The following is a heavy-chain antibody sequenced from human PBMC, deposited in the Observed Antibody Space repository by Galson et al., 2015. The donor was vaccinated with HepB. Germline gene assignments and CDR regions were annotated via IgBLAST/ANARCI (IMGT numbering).Heavy chain of an antibody. D-gene: IGHD1-26*01. J-gene: IGHJ4*02. CDR3: VGSPDPYYFDY. V-gene: IGHV1-18*04. Sequence: SVKVSCKAPGYTFNSYGFSWVRQAPGQGLEWMGWISSYNGQTKSSQKFQGRLTMTTDTSTSMAYLELRSLRSDDTAVYYCVGSPDPYYFDYWGQGTLVTVSS. CDR2: ISSYNGQT. CDR1: GYTFNSYG.